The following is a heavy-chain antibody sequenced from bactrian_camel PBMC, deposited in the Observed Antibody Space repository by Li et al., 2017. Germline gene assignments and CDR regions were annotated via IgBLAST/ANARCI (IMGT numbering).Heavy chain of an antibody. CDR2: IYTGGPRT. CDR1: GYTSSGYC. V-gene: IGHV3S1*01. J-gene: IGHJ6*01. D-gene: IGHD4*01. Sequence: HVQLVESGGGSVQAGGSLRLSCIVSGYTSSGYCLGWLRQAPGKEREGIAGIYTGGPRTWTSDSVKGRFTISADTLKGTLYLQMNSLKLEDTAMYYCAADSICYYRDDTISPDFGYWGQGTQVTVS. CDR3: AADSICYYRDDTISPDFGY.